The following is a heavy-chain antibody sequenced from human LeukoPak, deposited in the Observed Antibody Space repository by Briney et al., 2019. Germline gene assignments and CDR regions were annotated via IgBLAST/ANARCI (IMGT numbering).Heavy chain of an antibody. Sequence: GASVKVSCKASGGTFSSNAISWVRQAPGQGLEWMGGIIPIFGTANYAQKFQGRVTITADESTSTAYMELSSLRSEDTAVYYCAGYCSSTSCPLVDLWGRGTLVTVSS. CDR2: IIPIFGTA. V-gene: IGHV1-69*13. J-gene: IGHJ2*01. D-gene: IGHD2-2*01. CDR3: AGYCSSTSCPLVDL. CDR1: GGTFSSNA.